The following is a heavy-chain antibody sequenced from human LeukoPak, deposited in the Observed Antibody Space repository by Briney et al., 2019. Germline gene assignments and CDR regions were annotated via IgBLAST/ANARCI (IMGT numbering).Heavy chain of an antibody. Sequence: GGSLRLSCAASGFTFSDYALTWVRQAPGKGPECVSVIYSGGNTYYADSVKGRFTISRDNSKNTLYLQMNSLGAEDTAVYYCARKSDSLMVRGGDCWGQGALVTVSS. D-gene: IGHD3-10*01. CDR2: IYSGGNT. CDR3: ARKSDSLMVRGGDC. CDR1: GFTFSDYA. J-gene: IGHJ4*02. V-gene: IGHV3-66*01.